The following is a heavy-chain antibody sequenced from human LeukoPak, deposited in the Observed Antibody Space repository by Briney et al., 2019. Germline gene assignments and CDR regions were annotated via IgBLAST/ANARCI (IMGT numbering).Heavy chain of an antibody. Sequence: ASVKVSCKPSGYTLTSYGITWVRQAPGQGLERMGWISGNNGYTNYAQKFQGRVSMTTDTATSTAYMELRSLRSDDTAMYYCARAGFYGSGSYTAFDIWGQGTMVTVSS. V-gene: IGHV1-18*04. J-gene: IGHJ3*02. CDR1: GYTLTSYG. CDR2: ISGNNGYT. CDR3: ARAGFYGSGSYTAFDI. D-gene: IGHD3-10*01.